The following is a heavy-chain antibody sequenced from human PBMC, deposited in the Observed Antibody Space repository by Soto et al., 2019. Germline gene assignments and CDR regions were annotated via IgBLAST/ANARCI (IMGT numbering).Heavy chain of an antibody. Sequence: QVQLQESGPGLLKTSATLSLTCTVSGGSLRSGSYYWSWIRQPPGKGLEWIGYSYHGGATTYNASLKSRVTISVDTSKNQFFLKVNSVTAADTAVDFCARDSSGRHDYWGQGTPVTVSS. J-gene: IGHJ4*02. CDR3: ARDSSGRHDY. V-gene: IGHV4-61*01. D-gene: IGHD3-22*01. CDR1: GGSLRSGSYY. CDR2: SYHGGAT.